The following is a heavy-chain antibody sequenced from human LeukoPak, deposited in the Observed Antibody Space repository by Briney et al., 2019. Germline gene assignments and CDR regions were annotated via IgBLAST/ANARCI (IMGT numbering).Heavy chain of an antibody. V-gene: IGHV1-8*01. CDR3: ARGKVGGSGSYYNEYNWFDH. CDR1: GYTFTSYD. Sequence: ASVKVSCKAYGYTFTSYDIDWVRQATGQGLEWMGWMNPNSGNTGYAQKFQGRVTMTRNTSISTAYMELSSLRSEDTAVYYCARGKVGGSGSYYNEYNWFDHWGQGTLVTVSS. D-gene: IGHD3-10*01. CDR2: MNPNSGNT. J-gene: IGHJ5*02.